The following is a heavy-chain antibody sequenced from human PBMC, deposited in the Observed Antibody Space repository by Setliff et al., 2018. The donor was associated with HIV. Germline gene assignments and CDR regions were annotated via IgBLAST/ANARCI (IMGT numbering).Heavy chain of an antibody. D-gene: IGHD2-15*01. CDR2: IKQDGSNK. V-gene: IGHV3-7*01. Sequence: PGGSLRLSCIASGFTFSKFWMRWVRQAPGKGLERVADIKQDGSNKYYADSVKGRFTISRDNSKNTLYLQMNSLSTEDTAVYYCTRQFDGIVVHIKALDHWGQGTLVTVSS. CDR3: TRQFDGIVVHIKALDH. CDR1: GFTFSKFW. J-gene: IGHJ4*02.